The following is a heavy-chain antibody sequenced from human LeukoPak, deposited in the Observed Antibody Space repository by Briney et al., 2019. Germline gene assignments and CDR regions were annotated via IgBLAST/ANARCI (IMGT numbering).Heavy chain of an antibody. D-gene: IGHD3-22*01. CDR3: ARGRGVVISAFDI. Sequence: GGSLRLSCAGSGFTFRNYAMSWVRQAPGKGLEWVSAISGAGYNTYYADSVKGRFTISRDNSKNTLYLQMNSLRAEDTAVYYCARGRGVVISAFDIWGQGTMVTVSS. V-gene: IGHV3-23*01. CDR1: GFTFRNYA. J-gene: IGHJ3*02. CDR2: ISGAGYNT.